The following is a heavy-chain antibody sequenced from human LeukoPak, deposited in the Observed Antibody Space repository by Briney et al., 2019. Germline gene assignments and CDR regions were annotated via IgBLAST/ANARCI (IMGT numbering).Heavy chain of an antibody. CDR1: GGYISISSSNW. CDR2: IFHSGST. V-gene: IGHV4-4*02. CDR3: ARDLHGGNSFTSDWYFDL. J-gene: IGHJ2*01. Sequence: SETLSLTCAVSGGYISISSSNWWSWVRQPPGKGLEWIGEIFHSGSTNYNPSLKSRVTISVDKSKNQFSLKLSSLTAADTAVYYCARDLHGGNSFTSDWYFDLWGRGTLVTVSS. D-gene: IGHD4-23*01.